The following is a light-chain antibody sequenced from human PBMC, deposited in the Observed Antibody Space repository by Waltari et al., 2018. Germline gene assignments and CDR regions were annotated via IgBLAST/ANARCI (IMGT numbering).Light chain of an antibody. Sequence: DIQMTQSPSTLPAYVGDRVTITCRASQNISNFVVWYQQMPGRAPKVLIYRASSFRSGVPSRFTGSGSGTDFTLTITSLQPDDFATYFCQHYYTYPWTFGQGPKVEVK. CDR1: QNISNF. CDR3: QHYYTYPWT. V-gene: IGKV1-5*03. CDR2: RAS. J-gene: IGKJ1*01.